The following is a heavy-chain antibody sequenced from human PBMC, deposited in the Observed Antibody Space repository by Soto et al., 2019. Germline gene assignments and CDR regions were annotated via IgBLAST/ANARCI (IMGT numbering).Heavy chain of an antibody. V-gene: IGHV3-11*01. D-gene: IGHD2-2*01. Sequence: GGSLRLSCAASGFTFSDYYMSWIRQAPGKGLEWVSYISSSGSTIYYADSVKGRFTISRDNAKNSLYLQMNSLRAEDTAVYYCARSFRRVPAVSFVDYWGQGTLVTVSS. CDR2: ISSSGSTI. J-gene: IGHJ4*02. CDR1: GFTFSDYY. CDR3: ARSFRRVPAVSFVDY.